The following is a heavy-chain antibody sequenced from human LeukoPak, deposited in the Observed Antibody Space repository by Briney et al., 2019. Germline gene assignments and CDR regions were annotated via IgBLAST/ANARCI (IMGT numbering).Heavy chain of an antibody. D-gene: IGHD3-22*01. CDR2: IYYSGST. Sequence: SETLSLTCTVSGGSISGYYWSWIRQPPGKGLEYIGHIYYSGSTDYNPSLKSRTTISVDMSKNQFSLKLSSVTAADTALYYCARHNYYDSSLFDYWGQGTLVTVSS. CDR3: ARHNYYDSSLFDY. V-gene: IGHV4-59*01. CDR1: GGSISGYY. J-gene: IGHJ4*02.